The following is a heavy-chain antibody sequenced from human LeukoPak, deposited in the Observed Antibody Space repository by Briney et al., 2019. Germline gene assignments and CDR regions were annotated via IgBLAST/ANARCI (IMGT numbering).Heavy chain of an antibody. CDR3: ASLIDYYDSSGYLNWFDP. Sequence: SETLSLTCTVSGGSISSSSYYWGWIRQPPGKRLEWIGSIYYSGSTYYNPSLKSRVTISVDTSKIQFSLKLSSVTAADTAVYYCASLIDYYDSSGYLNWFDPWGQGTLVTVSS. V-gene: IGHV4-39*01. J-gene: IGHJ5*02. CDR2: IYYSGST. D-gene: IGHD3-22*01. CDR1: GGSISSSSYY.